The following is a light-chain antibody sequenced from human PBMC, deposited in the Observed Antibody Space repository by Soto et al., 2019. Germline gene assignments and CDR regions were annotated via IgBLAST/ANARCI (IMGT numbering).Light chain of an antibody. CDR2: RND. J-gene: IGLJ1*01. CDR3: AAWDDTVRSYV. Sequence: QSVLTQPPSVSGTPGQRVSISCSGSISNIGNNYVYWFQQLPGTAPKVLSNRNDQRPSGVPDRFSGSKSGTSASLAISGLRSEDEAEYYCAAWDDTVRSYVFGTGTKLTVL. CDR1: ISNIGNNY. V-gene: IGLV1-47*01.